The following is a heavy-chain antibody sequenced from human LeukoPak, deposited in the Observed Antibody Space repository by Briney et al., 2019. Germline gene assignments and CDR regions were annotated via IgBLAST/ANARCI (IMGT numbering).Heavy chain of an antibody. D-gene: IGHD3-16*02. CDR3: AKEPPRSGYDVYDYVWGSYRYTGY. CDR1: GFTFSSYS. Sequence: PGGSLRLSCAASGFTFSSYSMNWVRQAPGKGLEWVSAISGSGGSTYYADSVKGRFTISRDNSKNTLYLQMNSLRAEDTAVYYCAKEPPRSGYDVYDYVWGSYRYTGYWGQGTLVTVSS. V-gene: IGHV3-23*01. CDR2: ISGSGGST. J-gene: IGHJ4*02.